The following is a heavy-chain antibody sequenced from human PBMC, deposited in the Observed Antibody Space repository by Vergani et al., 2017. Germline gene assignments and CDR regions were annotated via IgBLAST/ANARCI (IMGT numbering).Heavy chain of an antibody. D-gene: IGHD6-13*01. CDR1: GFSLSTSGMC. J-gene: IGHJ4*02. V-gene: IGHV2-70*15. CDR2: IDWDDDK. CDR3: AHQQQLAPDY. Sequence: QVTLRESGPALVKPTQTLTLTCTFSGFSLSTSGMCVSWIRQPPGKALEWLARIDWDDDKYYSTSLKTRLTIAKDTSKNQVVLTMTNMDPVDTATYYCAHQQQLAPDYGGQGTLVTVSS.